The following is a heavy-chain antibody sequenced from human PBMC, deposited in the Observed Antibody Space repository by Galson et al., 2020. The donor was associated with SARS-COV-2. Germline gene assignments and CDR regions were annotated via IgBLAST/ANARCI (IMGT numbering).Heavy chain of an antibody. CDR2: INHRGST. Sequence: SQTLSLTCAVYGGSFRNYYWTWIRQSPEKGLEWLGEINHRGSTHYNPSLKSRVAMSVDASKNQFSLSLSSVTAADTAVYYCARGDEERRMIVVVPCYCGYVDVWGSGTTVAVSS. J-gene: IGHJ6*03. CDR3: ARGDEERRMIVVVPCYCGYVDV. CDR1: GGSFRNYY. D-gene: IGHD2-21*01. V-gene: IGHV4-34*01.